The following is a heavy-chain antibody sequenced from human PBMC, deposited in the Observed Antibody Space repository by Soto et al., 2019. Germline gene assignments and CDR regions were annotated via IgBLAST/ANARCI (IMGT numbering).Heavy chain of an antibody. CDR3: ASSSGWYGEFDY. D-gene: IGHD6-19*01. J-gene: IGHJ4*02. CDR1: GGSISSGGYS. Sequence: QLQLQESGSRLVKPSQTLSLTCAVSGGSISSGGYSWSWIRQPPGKGLEWIGYIYHSGSTYYNPSLKSRVTISVDRSKNQFSLKLSSVTAADTAVYYCASSSGWYGEFDYWGQGTLVTVSS. CDR2: IYHSGST. V-gene: IGHV4-30-2*01.